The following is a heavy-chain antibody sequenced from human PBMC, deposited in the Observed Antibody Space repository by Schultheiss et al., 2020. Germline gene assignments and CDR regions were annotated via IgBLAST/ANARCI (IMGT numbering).Heavy chain of an antibody. CDR3: AAYYYYDSSARWFDP. Sequence: SETLSLTCTVSGGSISSSSYYWGWIRQPPGKGLEWIGSIYYSGSTYYNPSLKSRVTISVDTSKNQFSLKLSSVTAADTAVYYCAAYYYYDSSARWFDPWGQGTLVTGSS. CDR1: GGSISSSSYY. J-gene: IGHJ5*02. V-gene: IGHV4-39*07. D-gene: IGHD3-22*01. CDR2: IYYSGST.